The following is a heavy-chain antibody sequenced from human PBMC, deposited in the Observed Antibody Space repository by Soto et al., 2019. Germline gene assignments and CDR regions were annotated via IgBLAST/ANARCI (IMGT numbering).Heavy chain of an antibody. D-gene: IGHD4-17*01. CDR1: GFIFSTYA. J-gene: IGHJ3*02. Sequence: GGSLRLSCAASGFIFSTYAMNWVRQTPGKGLEWVSAISSSGDSTYYAESVRGRFTISRDNSINTLYLQMRSLRPEDTAVYYCAHPRGYGVFDAVDIWGQGTMVTVSS. CDR3: AHPRGYGVFDAVDI. V-gene: IGHV3-23*01. CDR2: ISSSGDST.